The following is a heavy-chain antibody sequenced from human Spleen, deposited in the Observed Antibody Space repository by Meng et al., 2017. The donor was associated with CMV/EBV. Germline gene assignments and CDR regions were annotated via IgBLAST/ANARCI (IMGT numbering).Heavy chain of an antibody. CDR1: GDSVSSNSAA. V-gene: IGHV6-1*01. CDR2: TYYRSKWYN. J-gene: IGHJ6*02. CDR3: ARARQFSSSSRGYYYYGMDV. Sequence: LRLSCAISGDSVSSNSAAWNWIRQSPSRGLEWLGRTYYRSKWYNDYAVSVKSRITINPDTSKNQFSLQLNSVTPEDTAVYYCARARQFSSSSRGYYYYGMDVWGQGTTVTVSS. D-gene: IGHD6-6*01.